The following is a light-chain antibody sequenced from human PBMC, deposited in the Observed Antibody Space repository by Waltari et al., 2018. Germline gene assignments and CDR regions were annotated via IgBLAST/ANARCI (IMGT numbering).Light chain of an antibody. CDR1: QNISTY. V-gene: IGKV3-15*01. CDR2: AAA. CDR3: QQYKHWPRT. Sequence: ETVLTQFPATLSVSPGDRATLSCSASQNISTYLAWYQHKAGQVPRLLIHAAATRATGIPARFSGSGSGTDFTLTISSLQSEDFADYDWQQYKHWPRTFGQGTKVDIK. J-gene: IGKJ1*01.